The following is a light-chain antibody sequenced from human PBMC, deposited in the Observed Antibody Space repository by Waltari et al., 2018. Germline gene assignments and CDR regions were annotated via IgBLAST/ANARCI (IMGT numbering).Light chain of an antibody. Sequence: DIQMTQSPSSLSASVGDRVTITCQASQNIYNFLNWYQQKPGKVPKLLIYDASNLETGVPSRFSGSGFGTDSTFTITSLQPEDIATYYCQQYGLTFGGGTKVEIK. V-gene: IGKV1-33*01. J-gene: IGKJ4*01. CDR3: QQYGLT. CDR1: QNIYNF. CDR2: DAS.